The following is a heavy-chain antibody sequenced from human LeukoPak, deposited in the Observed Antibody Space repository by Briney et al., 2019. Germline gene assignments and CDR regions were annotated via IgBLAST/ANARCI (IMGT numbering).Heavy chain of an antibody. D-gene: IGHD3-3*01. Sequence: GGSLRLSCAASGFTFSSYWMSWVRQAPGKGLEWVANIKQDGSEKYYVDSVKGRFTISRDNAKNSLYLQMNSLRAEDTAVYYCARDRPYYDFWSGRSSLYYFDYWGQGTLVTVSS. CDR3: ARDRPYYDFWSGRSSLYYFDY. CDR2: IKQDGSEK. CDR1: GFTFSSYW. V-gene: IGHV3-7*01. J-gene: IGHJ4*02.